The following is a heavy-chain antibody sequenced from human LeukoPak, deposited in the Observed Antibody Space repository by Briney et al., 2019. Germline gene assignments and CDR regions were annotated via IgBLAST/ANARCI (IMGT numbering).Heavy chain of an antibody. D-gene: IGHD6-13*01. J-gene: IGHJ4*02. V-gene: IGHV1-46*01. CDR1: GGTFSSYA. CDR2: INPSGGST. CDR3: ARDGPGIAPSPGYFDY. Sequence: GASVKVSCKASGGTFSSYAISWVRQAPGQGLEWMGIINPSGGSTSYAQKFQGRVTMTRDMSTSTVYMELSSLRSEDTAVYYCARDGPGIAPSPGYFDYWGQGTLVTVSS.